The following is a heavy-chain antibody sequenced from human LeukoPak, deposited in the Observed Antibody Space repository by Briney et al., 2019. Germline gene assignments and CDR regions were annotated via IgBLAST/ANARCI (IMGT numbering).Heavy chain of an antibody. J-gene: IGHJ4*02. D-gene: IGHD6-19*01. Sequence: GGSLRLSCAASGFTFSSYAMSWVRQAPGKWLELVSAISGSGGSTYYADSVKGRFTISRDNSKNTLYLQMNSLRAEDTAVYYCAKCSQWLASSYFDYWGQGTLVTVSS. CDR3: AKCSQWLASSYFDY. CDR2: ISGSGGST. V-gene: IGHV3-23*01. CDR1: GFTFSSYA.